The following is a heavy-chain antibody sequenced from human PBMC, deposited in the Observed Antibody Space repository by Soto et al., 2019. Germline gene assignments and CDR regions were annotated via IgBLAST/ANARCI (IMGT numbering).Heavy chain of an antibody. V-gene: IGHV4-61*01. Sequence: SETRSLTCTVSGGSVSNGMYYWSWIRPPPGKRLEWLRNAYFTGTTISCPSLKCRVTMSVDTYKDQFFLKLSSVSDADTAVYYCAIYCNNSDCRHLYYFGYWGLGTLVTSPQ. CDR2: AYFTGTT. D-gene: IGHD2-8*01. CDR3: AIYCNNSDCRHLYYFGY. CDR1: GGSVSNGMYY. J-gene: IGHJ4*02.